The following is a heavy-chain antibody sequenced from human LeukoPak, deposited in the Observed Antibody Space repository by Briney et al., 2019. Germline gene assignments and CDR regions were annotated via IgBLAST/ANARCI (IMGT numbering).Heavy chain of an antibody. CDR1: GFTFRSYA. J-gene: IGHJ4*02. CDR3: AKESCSSRCNFDY. V-gene: IGHV3-23*01. Sequence: PGGSLRLSCAVSGFTFRSYAMSWVRQAPGKGMEWVSAIDTSGGHTYYADSVKGRFTISRDNSENTLYLQMNSLRAEDTAVYYCAKESCSSRCNFDYWGQGTLVTVSS. CDR2: IDTSGGHT. D-gene: IGHD2-2*01.